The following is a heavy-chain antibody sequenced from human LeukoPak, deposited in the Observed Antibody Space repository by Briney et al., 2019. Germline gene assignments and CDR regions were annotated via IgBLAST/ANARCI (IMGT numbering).Heavy chain of an antibody. CDR3: ARRLGGANSFDY. D-gene: IGHD1-26*01. CDR2: TSGSGGTT. V-gene: IGHV3-23*01. J-gene: IGHJ4*02. Sequence: GGSLRLSCAASGFTFSTYSMNWVRQAPGKGLEWVSLTSGSGGTTYYADSVKGRFTISRDNSKNTLYLQMNSLRDEDTAVYYCARRLGGANSFDYWGQGTLVTVSS. CDR1: GFTFSTYS.